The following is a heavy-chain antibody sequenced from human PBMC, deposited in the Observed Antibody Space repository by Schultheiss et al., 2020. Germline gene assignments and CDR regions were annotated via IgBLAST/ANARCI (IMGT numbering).Heavy chain of an antibody. J-gene: IGHJ4*02. CDR3: ASTGYSSSWYYGY. CDR2: IYYSGST. CDR1: GGSISSSSYY. D-gene: IGHD6-13*01. V-gene: IGHV4-61*05. Sequence: SETLSLTCTVSGGSISSSSYYWGWIRQPPGKGLEWIGYIYYSGSTNYNPSLKSRVTISVDTSKNQFSLKLSSVTAADTAVYYCASTGYSSSWYYGYWGQGTLVTVSS.